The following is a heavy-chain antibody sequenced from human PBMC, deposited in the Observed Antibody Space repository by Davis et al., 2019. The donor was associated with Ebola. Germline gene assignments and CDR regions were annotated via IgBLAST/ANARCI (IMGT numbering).Heavy chain of an antibody. V-gene: IGHV3-74*01. Sequence: GESLKISCAASGFTFSSYWMHWVRQAPGKGLVWVSRINSDGSSTSYADSVKGRFTISRDNAKNTLYLQKNSLRVEDTAVYYCAREMATTNDAFVIWGQGTMVSVSS. D-gene: IGHD5-24*01. CDR1: GFTFSSYW. CDR3: AREMATTNDAFVI. CDR2: INSDGSST. J-gene: IGHJ3*02.